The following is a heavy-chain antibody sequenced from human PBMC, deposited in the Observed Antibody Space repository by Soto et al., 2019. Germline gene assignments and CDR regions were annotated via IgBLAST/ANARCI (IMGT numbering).Heavy chain of an antibody. Sequence: SETLSLTCAVYGGSFSGYYWSWIRQPPGKGLEWIGEINHSGSTNYNPSLKSRVTISVDTSKNQFSLKLSSVTAADTAVYYCARGSTGIAYYYYSYGMDVWGQGTTVTVSS. D-gene: IGHD1-1*01. J-gene: IGHJ6*02. CDR1: GGSFSGYY. V-gene: IGHV4-34*01. CDR2: INHSGST. CDR3: ARGSTGIAYYYYSYGMDV.